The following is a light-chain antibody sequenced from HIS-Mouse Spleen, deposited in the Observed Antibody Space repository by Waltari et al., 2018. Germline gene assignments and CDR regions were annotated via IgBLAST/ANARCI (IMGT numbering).Light chain of an antibody. Sequence: SYVLTQPPSVSVAPGKTARITCGGNNIGRNSVHWYQQKPGQAPVLVVYDDSARPSGIPERFSGSNSGNTATLTISRVEAGDEADYYCQVWDSSSDHRVFGGGTKLTVL. CDR2: DDS. CDR1: NIGRNS. CDR3: QVWDSSSDHRV. V-gene: IGLV3-21*03. J-gene: IGLJ3*02.